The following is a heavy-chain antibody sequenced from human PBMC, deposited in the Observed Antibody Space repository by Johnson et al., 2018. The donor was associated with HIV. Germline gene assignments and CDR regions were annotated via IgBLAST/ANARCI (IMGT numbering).Heavy chain of an antibody. D-gene: IGHD3-16*01. V-gene: IGHV3-30-3*01. CDR1: GFTFSSYA. CDR3: AKVMTASSVNSFGGVIDASDI. CDR2: ISYDGSNK. J-gene: IGHJ3*02. Sequence: QMQLVESGGGVVQPGRSLRLSCAASGFTFSSYALHWVRQAPGKGLQWVAVISYDGSNKYYADSVKGRFTISRDNSKNTLHLQMNSLRAADTAVYYCAKVMTASSVNSFGGVIDASDIWGQGTMVTVSS.